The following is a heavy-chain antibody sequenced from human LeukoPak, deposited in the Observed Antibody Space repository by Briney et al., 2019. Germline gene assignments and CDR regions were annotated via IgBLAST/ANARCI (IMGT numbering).Heavy chain of an antibody. V-gene: IGHV6-1*01. Sequence: SQTLSLTCAISGDSASSNSAAWNWIRQSPSRGLEWLGRTYYRSKWYNDYAVSVKSRITINPDTSKNQFSLQLNSVTPEDTAVYYCARDLLHYYDSSGPFDYWGQGTLVTVSS. CDR3: ARDLLHYYDSSGPFDY. CDR2: TYYRSKWYN. J-gene: IGHJ4*02. D-gene: IGHD3-22*01. CDR1: GDSASSNSAA.